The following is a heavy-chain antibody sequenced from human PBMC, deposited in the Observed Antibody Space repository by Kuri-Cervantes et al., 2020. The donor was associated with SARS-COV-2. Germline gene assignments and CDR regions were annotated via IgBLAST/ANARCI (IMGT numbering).Heavy chain of an antibody. CDR3: VRDGDHWNFDY. Sequence: GESLKISYAGSGVTFASYTLTWVRQAPGKGLEWISSITTSSRYIYYADSVKGRFTLSRDNAKNMLFLQMNSLRAEDTAVYYCVRDGDHWNFDYWGQGTLVTVSS. J-gene: IGHJ4*02. CDR1: GVTFASYT. CDR2: ITTSSRYI. V-gene: IGHV3-21*01. D-gene: IGHD1-1*01.